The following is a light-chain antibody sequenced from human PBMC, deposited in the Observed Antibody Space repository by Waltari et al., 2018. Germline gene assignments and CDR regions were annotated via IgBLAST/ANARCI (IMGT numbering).Light chain of an antibody. J-gene: IGKJ5*01. CDR1: QSVGYN. Sequence: EVVMTQSPATLSVSPGESVPLSCRASQSVGYNLAWFQQQPGQAPRLLIYGASTRATDIPDRFSGSGSGTAFTLTISSLQSEDFANYYCQQYNNWQITFGQGTRLDLK. CDR3: QQYNNWQIT. V-gene: IGKV3-15*01. CDR2: GAS.